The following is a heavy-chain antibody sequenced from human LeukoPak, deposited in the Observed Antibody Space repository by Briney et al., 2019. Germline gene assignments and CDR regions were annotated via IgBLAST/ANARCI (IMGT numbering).Heavy chain of an antibody. J-gene: IGHJ5*02. V-gene: IGHV4-59*01. Sequence: SETLSLTCAVSGGSISTYYWSWIRQPPGRGLEWIGSIHYSGSTSYNSSLKSRVTISVDTSKNQFSLKLSSVTPEDTAVYYCARGLYDFWSGYYHWFDPWGQGTLVTVSS. D-gene: IGHD3-3*01. CDR3: ARGLYDFWSGYYHWFDP. CDR2: IHYSGST. CDR1: GGSISTYY.